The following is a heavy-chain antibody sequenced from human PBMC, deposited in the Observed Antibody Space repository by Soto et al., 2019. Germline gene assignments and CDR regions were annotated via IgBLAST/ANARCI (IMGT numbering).Heavy chain of an antibody. Sequence: SVKVSCKASGGTFSSYAISWVRQAPGQGLEWMGGIIPIFGTANYAQKFQGRVTITADKSTSTAYMELSSLRSEDTAVYYCALAVIAAAGTIPYYYYGMDVWGQGTTVNV. D-gene: IGHD6-13*01. V-gene: IGHV1-69*06. J-gene: IGHJ6*02. CDR3: ALAVIAAAGTIPYYYYGMDV. CDR1: GGTFSSYA. CDR2: IIPIFGTA.